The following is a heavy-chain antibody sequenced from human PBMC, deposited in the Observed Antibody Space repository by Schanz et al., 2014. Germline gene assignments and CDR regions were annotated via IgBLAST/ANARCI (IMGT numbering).Heavy chain of an antibody. D-gene: IGHD6-19*01. J-gene: IGHJ3*01. Sequence: EVQLVESGGGLIQPGGSLRLSCAVSGFTANTNYMSWVRQASGKGLEWISSMYINRGSTQYADSVKGRFIISRDSSKNTLFLQINSLRAEDTAVYFCARDAGRDGCNLAFDVWGQGTLVTVSS. CDR3: ARDAGRDGCNLAFDV. CDR1: GFTANTNY. V-gene: IGHV3-53*01. CDR2: MYINRGST.